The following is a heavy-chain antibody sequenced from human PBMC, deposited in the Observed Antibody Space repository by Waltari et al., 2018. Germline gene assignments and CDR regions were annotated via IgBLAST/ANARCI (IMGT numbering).Heavy chain of an antibody. CDR1: GYSISSGYY. CDR3: ARWASRSWERRFDY. Sequence: QVQLQESGPGLVKPSETLSLTCAVSGYSISSGYYWGWIRQPPGKGLEWIGSIYHSGGTYYHPSLKSRVTIAVDTSKNQFSLKLSSVTAADTAVYYCARWASRSWERRFDYWGQGTLVTVSS. D-gene: IGHD6-13*01. V-gene: IGHV4-38-2*01. CDR2: IYHSGGT. J-gene: IGHJ4*02.